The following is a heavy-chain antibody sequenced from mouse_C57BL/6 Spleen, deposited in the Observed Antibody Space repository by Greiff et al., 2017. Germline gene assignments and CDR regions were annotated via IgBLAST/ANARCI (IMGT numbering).Heavy chain of an antibody. V-gene: IGHV1-7*01. Sequence: QVQLQQSGAELAKPGASVKLSCKASGYTFTSYWMHWVKQRPGQGLEWIGYINPSSGYTKYNQKFKDKATLTADKSTSTSYMLLIRLTYEASTVYSCARAAGDYFDYWGQGTTLTVSS. J-gene: IGHJ2*01. CDR2: INPSSGYT. CDR1: GYTFTSYW. CDR3: ARAAGDYFDY.